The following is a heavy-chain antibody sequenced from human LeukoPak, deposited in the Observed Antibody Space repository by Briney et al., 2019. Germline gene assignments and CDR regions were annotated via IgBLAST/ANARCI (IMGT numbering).Heavy chain of an antibody. J-gene: IGHJ4*02. CDR1: GFTFSNAW. CDR2: IKSKTDGGTT. Sequence: PGGSLRLSCAASGFTFSNAWMSWVRQAPGKGLEWVGRIKSKTDGGTTDYAAPVKGRFTISRDDSKSIAYLQMNSLKTEDTAVYYCEGQQLGPIGPGTPFDYWGQGTLVTVSS. V-gene: IGHV3-15*01. CDR3: EGQQLGPIGPGTPFDY. D-gene: IGHD6-13*01.